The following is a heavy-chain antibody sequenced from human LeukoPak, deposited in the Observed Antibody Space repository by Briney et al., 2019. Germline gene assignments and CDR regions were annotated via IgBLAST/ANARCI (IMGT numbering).Heavy chain of an antibody. Sequence: GASVKVSCKASGYTFTSYGISWVRQAPGQGLEWMGWISAYNGNTNYAQKLQGRVTMTTDTSTSTAYMELRSLRSEDTAVYYCASGYYYGSGSHLDAFDIWGQGTMVTVSS. J-gene: IGHJ3*02. D-gene: IGHD3-10*01. V-gene: IGHV1-18*01. CDR1: GYTFTSYG. CDR3: ASGYYYGSGSHLDAFDI. CDR2: ISAYNGNT.